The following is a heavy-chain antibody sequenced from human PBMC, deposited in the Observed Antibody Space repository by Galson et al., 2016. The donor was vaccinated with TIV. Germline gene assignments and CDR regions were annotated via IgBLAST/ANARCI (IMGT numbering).Heavy chain of an antibody. CDR1: GFNFTNYW. CDR2: IYPGDSHS. V-gene: IGHV5-51*03. J-gene: IGHJ4*02. D-gene: IGHD3-10*01. Sequence: GAEVKKPGDSLKISCKASGFNFTNYWIGWVRQMPGKGLEWMAIIYPGDSHSTYSPSFQGQVTISVDKSIRTAFLQWNSLKASDSGMYYCALVRGDSWGQGTLVTVSS. CDR3: ALVRGDS.